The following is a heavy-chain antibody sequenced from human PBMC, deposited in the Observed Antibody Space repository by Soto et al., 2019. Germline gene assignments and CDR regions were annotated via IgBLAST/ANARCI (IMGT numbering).Heavy chain of an antibody. Sequence: PGGSLTLSCAASGLTFNRYWMHWVRHAPGKRLVWVSHINTDGTNSNYADSVKGRFTISRDNAKSTLFLQMNSLRDEDTAVYYCAREFCSGGNCYTYYFDPWGQGIPVTVSS. CDR1: GLTFNRYW. CDR2: INTDGTNS. J-gene: IGHJ5*02. V-gene: IGHV3-74*01. D-gene: IGHD2-15*01. CDR3: AREFCSGGNCYTYYFDP.